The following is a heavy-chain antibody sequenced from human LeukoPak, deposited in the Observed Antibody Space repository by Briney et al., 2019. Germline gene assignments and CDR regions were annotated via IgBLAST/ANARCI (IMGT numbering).Heavy chain of an antibody. CDR3: AKDQIEMATIGDWFDP. D-gene: IGHD5-24*01. CDR2: ISVSGTTI. V-gene: IGHV3-48*01. CDR1: GFTFSDYE. Sequence: GGSLRLSCAASGFTFSDYEMNWVRQAPGKGLEWLSHISVSGTTIHYADSVKGRFTISRDNAKNSVYLQMNSLRAEDTAVYYCAKDQIEMATIGDWFDPWGQGTLVTVSS. J-gene: IGHJ5*02.